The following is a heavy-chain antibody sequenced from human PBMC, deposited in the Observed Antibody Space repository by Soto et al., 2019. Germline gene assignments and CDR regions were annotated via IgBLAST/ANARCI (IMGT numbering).Heavy chain of an antibody. CDR3: ARDALSSSWYYYYGTDV. CDR1: GFTFSSYW. CDR2: IKQDGSEK. D-gene: IGHD6-13*01. V-gene: IGHV3-7*03. Sequence: GGSLRLSCAASGFTFSSYWMSWVRQAPGKGLEWVANIKQDGSEKYYVDSVKGRFTISRDNAKNSLYLQMNSLRAEDTAVYYCARDALSSSWYYYYGTDVWGQGTTVTVSS. J-gene: IGHJ6*02.